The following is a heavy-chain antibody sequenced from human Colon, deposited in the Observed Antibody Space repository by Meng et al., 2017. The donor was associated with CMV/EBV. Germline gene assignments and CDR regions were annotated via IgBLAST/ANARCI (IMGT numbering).Heavy chain of an antibody. V-gene: IGHV3-74*01. J-gene: IGHJ5*02. CDR3: ARDVGGGDSA. CDR1: GVTFSSYW. CDR2: INTDGRTT. Sequence: LFCSDSGVTFSSYWMHWVRQLPGKGLVWVSRINTDGRTTDYADSVRGRFTISRDNAKNTLYLQMNTLRAEDTAVYYCARDVGGGDSAWGQGTLVTVSS. D-gene: IGHD4-17*01.